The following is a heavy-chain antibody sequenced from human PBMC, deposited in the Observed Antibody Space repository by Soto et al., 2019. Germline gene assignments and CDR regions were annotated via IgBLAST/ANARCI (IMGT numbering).Heavy chain of an antibody. D-gene: IGHD3-10*01. CDR1: GGSISSYY. CDR2: IYYSGST. J-gene: IGHJ5*02. V-gene: IGHV4-59*01. CDR3: ASYGSGSYLAS. Sequence: SETLSLTCTVSGGSISSYYWSWIRQPPGKGLEWIGYIYYSGSTNYNPSLKSRVTISVDTSKNQLSLTLSSVTAADTAVYYCASYGSGSYLASWGKGTLVTVSS.